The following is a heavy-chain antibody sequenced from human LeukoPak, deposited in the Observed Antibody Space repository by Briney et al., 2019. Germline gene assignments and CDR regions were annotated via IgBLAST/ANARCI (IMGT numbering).Heavy chain of an antibody. V-gene: IGHV1-18*04. J-gene: IGHJ4*02. CDR1: GYTFTSYG. CDR3: ARVLERRFDY. Sequence: ASVSVSFKASGYTFTSYGISWVRQGPGQGLEWMGWISAYNGNTNYAQKLQGRVTMTTDTSTSTAYMELRSLRSDDTAVYHCARVLERRFDYWGQGTLVTVSS. CDR2: ISAYNGNT. D-gene: IGHD1-1*01.